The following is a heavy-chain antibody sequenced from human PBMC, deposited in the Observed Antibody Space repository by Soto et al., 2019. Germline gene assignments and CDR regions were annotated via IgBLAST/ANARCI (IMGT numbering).Heavy chain of an antibody. D-gene: IGHD2-2*01. Sequence: QVHLEQSGAEVKKPGSSVKVSCKAAGGTFSTYTLIWVRQAPGQGLEWMGRIIPMLTVTNSAQKFQGRGTLTADKSTSTAVMELTSLTSDDTAVYYCSIGSWSAETFDVWGQGTMVTVSS. CDR3: SIGSWSAETFDV. J-gene: IGHJ3*01. CDR1: GGTFSTYT. CDR2: IIPMLTVT. V-gene: IGHV1-69*02.